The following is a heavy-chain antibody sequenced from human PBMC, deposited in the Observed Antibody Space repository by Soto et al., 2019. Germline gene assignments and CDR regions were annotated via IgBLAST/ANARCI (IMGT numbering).Heavy chain of an antibody. J-gene: IGHJ4*02. V-gene: IGHV1-69*01. D-gene: IGHD5-18*01. Sequence: QVPLVQSGAEVKKPGSSVKVSCKASGGTFSSYAISWVRQAPGQGLEWMGGIIPIFGTANYAQQFQGRVTITADESTRTACIEQSSPRSEATAVYSRASPGLELGYSYGYLSFDYWGQGSLVTVSS. CDR1: GGTFSSYA. CDR2: IIPIFGTA. CDR3: ASPGLELGYSYGYLSFDY.